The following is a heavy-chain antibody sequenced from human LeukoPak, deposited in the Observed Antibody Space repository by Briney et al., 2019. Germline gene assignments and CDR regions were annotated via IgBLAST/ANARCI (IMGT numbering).Heavy chain of an antibody. CDR2: MNPDSGNT. D-gene: IGHD3-10*01. CDR3: AKSTMGTRRINDL. CDR1: GYSFTSYD. J-gene: IGHJ5*02. V-gene: IGHV1-8*01. Sequence: ASVKVSCKASGYSFTSYDINWVRQATGQGLEWMGWMNPDSGNTGYAQKFQGRVTMTRDTSISTAYMGLSSLRSDDTAVYYCAKSTMGTRRINDLWGRGTLVTVSS.